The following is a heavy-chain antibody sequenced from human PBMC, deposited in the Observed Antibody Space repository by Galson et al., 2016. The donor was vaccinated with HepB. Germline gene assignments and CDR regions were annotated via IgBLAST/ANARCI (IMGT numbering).Heavy chain of an antibody. Sequence: QSGAEVKKAGESLKISCKASGYSFPYYWIGWVRQKPGKGLEWMGIIYPGASEIRYSPSFQGQVTMSVDKSISTAFLQWSSLKASDTAMYYCARQYNFWSGYSESYYGMDVWGQGTTVTVSS. CDR1: GYSFPYYW. J-gene: IGHJ6*02. CDR2: IYPGASEI. D-gene: IGHD3-3*01. CDR3: ARQYNFWSGYSESYYGMDV. V-gene: IGHV5-51*01.